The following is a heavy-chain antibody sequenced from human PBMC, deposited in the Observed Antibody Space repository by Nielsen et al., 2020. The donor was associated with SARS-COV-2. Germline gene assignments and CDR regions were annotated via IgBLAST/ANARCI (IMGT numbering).Heavy chain of an antibody. CDR3: TLLQEHL. J-gene: IGHJ6*01. Sequence: LKISCAASGFTFDDYAMHWVRQAPGKGLEWVSGISENSGSIAYADSVKGRFTISRDNAKNSLHLQMNSLHQGPIGLPPGTLLQEHLWG. V-gene: IGHV3-9*01. CDR1: GFTFDDYA. CDR2: ISENSGSI.